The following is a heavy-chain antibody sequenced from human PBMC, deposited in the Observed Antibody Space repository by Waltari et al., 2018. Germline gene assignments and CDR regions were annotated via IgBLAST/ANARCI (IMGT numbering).Heavy chain of an antibody. CDR3: ARFRDYDSSGYRLFDY. CDR2: SYSGGRT. J-gene: IGHJ4*02. CDR1: GFTVSSNY. V-gene: IGHV3-53*02. D-gene: IGHD3-22*01. Sequence: EVQLVETGGGLIQPGGSLRLSCAASGFTVSSNYMSWVRQAPGKGRELVSVSYSGGRTSYADSVKGRFTISRDNSKNTLYLQMNSLRAEDTAVYYCARFRDYDSSGYRLFDYWGQGTLVTVSS.